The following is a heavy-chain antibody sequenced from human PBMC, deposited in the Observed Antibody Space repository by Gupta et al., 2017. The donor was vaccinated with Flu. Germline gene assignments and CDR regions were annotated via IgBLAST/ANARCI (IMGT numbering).Heavy chain of an antibody. Sequence: PGQGLEWMGGIIPILPTSNYAQKFQGRVTITADESTNTAYMDLSSLTSEDTAVYYCASGSYYDILTPYLKYYYYGMDVWGQGTTVTVSS. CDR2: IIPILPTS. V-gene: IGHV1-69*01. CDR3: ASGSYYDILTPYLKYYYYGMDV. D-gene: IGHD3-9*01. J-gene: IGHJ6*02.